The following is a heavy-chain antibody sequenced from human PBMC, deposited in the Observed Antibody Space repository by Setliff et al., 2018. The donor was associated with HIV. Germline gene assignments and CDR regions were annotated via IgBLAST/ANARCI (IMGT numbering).Heavy chain of an antibody. CDR3: ARSTVGAGASFP. V-gene: IGHV4-59*11. J-gene: IGHJ5*02. CDR2: ISHSGNT. D-gene: IGHD1-26*01. Sequence: SETLSLTCTVSGDSINTHYWSWIRQAPGKGLEWIGCISHSGNTNFNPSLNSRVTISVDTSKNQFSLRLTSVTAADTAIYYCARSTVGAGASFPWGRGILVTVSS. CDR1: GDSINTHY.